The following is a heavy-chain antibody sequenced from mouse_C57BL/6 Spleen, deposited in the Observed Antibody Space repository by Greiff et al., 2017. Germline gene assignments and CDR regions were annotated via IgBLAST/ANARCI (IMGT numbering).Heavy chain of an antibody. V-gene: IGHV1-22*01. CDR2: INPNNGGT. CDR3: AREGYYGFDV. J-gene: IGHJ1*03. CDR1: GYTFTDYN. D-gene: IGHD1-1*01. Sequence: EVKLVESGPELVKPGASVKMSCKASGYTFTDYNMHWVKQSHGKSLEWIGYINPNNGGTSYNQKFKGKATLTVNKSSSTAYMELRSLTSEDSAVYYCAREGYYGFDVWGTGTTVTVSS.